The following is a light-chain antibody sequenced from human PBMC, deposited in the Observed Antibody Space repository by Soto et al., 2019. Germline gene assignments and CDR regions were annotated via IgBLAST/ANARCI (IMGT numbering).Light chain of an antibody. CDR3: LQATHFPWT. V-gene: IGKV2-24*01. Sequence: DIGITQIQLPSPVTLGRPASISCSSSKGSVHNDTNTYLSWLQQRPGQPPRLLIYKISNRFSGVPDRFSGSGAGTDFTLKISRLEAEDVGVYYCLQATHFPWTFGQGTKVDIK. CDR2: KIS. J-gene: IGKJ1*01. CDR1: KGSVHNDTNTY.